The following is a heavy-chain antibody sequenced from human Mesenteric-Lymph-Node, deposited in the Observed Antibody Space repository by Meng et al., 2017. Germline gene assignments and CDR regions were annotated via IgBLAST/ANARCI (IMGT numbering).Heavy chain of an antibody. CDR1: GGSISSSSYY. CDR2: IYYSGST. CDR3: ARDCAEYSSGWYSSDY. V-gene: IGHV4-39*07. Sequence: SETLSLTCTVSGGSISSSSYYWGWIRQPPGKGLEWIGSIYYSGSTYYNPSLKSRVTISVDTSKNQFYLKLSSVTAADTVVYYCARDCAEYSSGWYSSDYWGQGTLVTVSS. J-gene: IGHJ4*02. D-gene: IGHD6-19*01.